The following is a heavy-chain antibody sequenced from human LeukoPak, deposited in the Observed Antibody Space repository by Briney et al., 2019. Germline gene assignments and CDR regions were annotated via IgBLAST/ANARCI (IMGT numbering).Heavy chain of an antibody. Sequence: GGSLRLSCAASGFTFSNAWMNWVRQAPGKGLEWVGRIKSKTDGGTTDYAAPVKGRFTISRDDSKNTLYLQMNSLKTEDTAVHYCTSSIVLMVYVVDYWGQGTLVTVSS. CDR2: IKSKTDGGTT. D-gene: IGHD2-8*01. CDR1: GFTFSNAW. CDR3: TSSIVLMVYVVDY. J-gene: IGHJ4*02. V-gene: IGHV3-15*07.